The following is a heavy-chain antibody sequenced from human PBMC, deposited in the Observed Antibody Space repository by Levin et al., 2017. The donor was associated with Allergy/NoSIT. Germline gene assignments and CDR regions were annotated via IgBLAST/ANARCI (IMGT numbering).Heavy chain of an antibody. D-gene: IGHD5-24*01. J-gene: IGHJ4*02. CDR2: IRSKTDGGTA. V-gene: IGHV3-15*01. CDR1: GLTFSDTR. CDR3: TTDRGWLQFHN. Sequence: GGSLRLSCAASGLTFSDTRMSWVRQSPAKGLEWVGQIRSKTDGGTADYAAPVKGRFTISRDDSKDTLYLQMNSLKIEDTAVYYCTTDRGWLQFHNWGQGTLVTVSS.